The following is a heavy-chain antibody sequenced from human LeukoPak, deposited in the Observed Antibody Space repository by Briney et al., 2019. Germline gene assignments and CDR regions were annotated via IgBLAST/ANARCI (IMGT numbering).Heavy chain of an antibody. CDR2: INPNSGGT. D-gene: IGHD3-22*01. CDR3: AREPQPYYYDSSGPTGDY. V-gene: IGHV1-2*06. CDR1: GYTFTGYY. J-gene: IGHJ4*02. Sequence: ASVKVSCKASGYTFTGYYMHWVRQAPGQGLEWMGRINPNSGGTNYAQKLQGRVTMTTDTSTSTAYMELRSLRSDDTAVYYCAREPQPYYYDSSGPTGDYWGQGTLVTVSS.